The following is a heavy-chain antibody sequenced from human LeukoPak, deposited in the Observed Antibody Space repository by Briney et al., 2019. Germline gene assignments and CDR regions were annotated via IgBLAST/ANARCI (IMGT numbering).Heavy chain of an antibody. D-gene: IGHD6-6*01. Sequence: PGGSPRLSCAASGFTFSSYDMHWVRQATGKGLEWVSAIGTAGDTYYPGSVKGRFTISRENAKNSLYLQMNSLRAGDTAVYYCARSYSSSRIIDYWGQGTLVTVSS. CDR3: ARSYSSSRIIDY. CDR1: GFTFSSYD. V-gene: IGHV3-13*01. CDR2: IGTAGDT. J-gene: IGHJ4*02.